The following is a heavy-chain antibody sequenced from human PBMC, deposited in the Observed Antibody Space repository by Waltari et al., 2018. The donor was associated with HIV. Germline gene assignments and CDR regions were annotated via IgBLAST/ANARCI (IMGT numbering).Heavy chain of an antibody. CDR3: TTEWYYNSSPVAY. CDR2: IKSKTDGGTT. J-gene: IGHJ4*02. V-gene: IGHV3-15*01. CDR1: GFTFSNAW. Sequence: PGGSLRLSCAASGFTFSNAWMTWVRQAPGKGLEWVGRIKSKTDGGTTDYAAPVKGRFTISRDDSKNTLHLQMNSLKTEDTAVYYCTTEWYYNSSPVAYWGQGTLVTVSS. D-gene: IGHD3-22*01.